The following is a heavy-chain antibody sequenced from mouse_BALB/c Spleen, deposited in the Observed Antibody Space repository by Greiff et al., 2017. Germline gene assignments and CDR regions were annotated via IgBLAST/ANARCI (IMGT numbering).Heavy chain of an antibody. CDR3: ARPPSTMITGFAY. CDR1: GYTFTSYW. CDR2: IDPSDSYT. V-gene: IGHV1-69*02. Sequence: QVQLQQPGAELVKPGASVKLSCKASGYTFTSYWMHWVKQRPGQGLEWIGEIDPSDSYTNYNQKFKGKATLTVDKSSSTAYMQLGSLTSEDSAVYYCARPPSTMITGFAYWGQGTLVTVSA. D-gene: IGHD2-4*01. J-gene: IGHJ3*01.